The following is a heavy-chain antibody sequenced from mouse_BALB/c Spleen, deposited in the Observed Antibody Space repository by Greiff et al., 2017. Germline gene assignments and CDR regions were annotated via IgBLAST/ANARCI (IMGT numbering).Heavy chain of an antibody. D-gene: IGHD1-1*01. CDR3: ARWHYGSPYYAMDY. Sequence: QVQLKESGPELVKPGASVRISCKASGYTFTSYYIHWVKQRPGQGLEWIGWIYPGNVNTKYNEKFKGKATLTADKSSSTAYMQLSSLTSEDSAVYFCARWHYGSPYYAMDYWGQGTSVTVSS. CDR1: GYTFTSYY. V-gene: IGHV1S56*01. CDR2: IYPGNVNT. J-gene: IGHJ4*01.